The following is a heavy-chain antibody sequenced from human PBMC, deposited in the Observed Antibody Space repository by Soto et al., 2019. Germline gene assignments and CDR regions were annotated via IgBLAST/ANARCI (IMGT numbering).Heavy chain of an antibody. CDR2: INPNSGGT. Sequence: ASVKVSCKASGYTFTSYYMHWVRQAPGQGLEWMGWINPNSGGTNYAQKFQGRVTMTRDTSISTAYMELSRLRSDDTAVYYCARAPSPPESWYYFDYWGQGTLVTVSS. V-gene: IGHV1-2*02. CDR3: ARAPSPPESWYYFDY. D-gene: IGHD6-13*01. CDR1: GYTFTSYY. J-gene: IGHJ4*02.